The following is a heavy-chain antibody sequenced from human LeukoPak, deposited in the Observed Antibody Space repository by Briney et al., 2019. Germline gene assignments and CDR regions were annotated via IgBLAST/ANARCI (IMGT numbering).Heavy chain of an antibody. D-gene: IGHD6-19*01. J-gene: IGHJ4*02. CDR2: ISFDGSNK. V-gene: IGHV3-30*09. CDR3: ARGNGLSSGWYEFDF. Sequence: PGGSLRLSCAASGFTSSSYAIHWVRQAPGKGLEWVSLISFDGSNKYYADSVKGRFAISRDNSKNTLYLQMNSLRPEDTAVYYCARGNGLSSGWYEFDFWGQGALVAVSS. CDR1: GFTSSSYA.